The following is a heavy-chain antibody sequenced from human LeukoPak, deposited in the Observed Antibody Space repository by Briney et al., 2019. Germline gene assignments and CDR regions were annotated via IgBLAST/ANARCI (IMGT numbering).Heavy chain of an antibody. V-gene: IGHV1-46*01. Sequence: GASVKVFCKASGYTFTSYYIHWVRQAPGQGLEWMGIINPNDGSTSYSQKFQGRVTMTRDMSTNTAYMELSSLRSEDTAVYYCARTLGEGIVVSAYYYYGMDAWGQGTTVTVSS. CDR1: GYTFTSYY. CDR2: INPNDGST. CDR3: ARTLGEGIVVSAYYYYGMDA. J-gene: IGHJ6*02. D-gene: IGHD2-2*01.